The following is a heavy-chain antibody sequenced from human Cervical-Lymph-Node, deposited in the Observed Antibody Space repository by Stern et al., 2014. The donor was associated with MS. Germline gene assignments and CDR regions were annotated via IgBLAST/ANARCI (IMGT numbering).Heavy chain of an antibody. CDR1: GLTFDDYA. CDR3: AKDKYSSSYYYFDS. V-gene: IGHV3-9*01. J-gene: IGHJ4*02. Sequence: EVQLVESGGNLTQPGRSLRLSCAASGLTFDDYAMHWVRQSPGKGLEWVSGITWNSAKITYADSVRGRFTISRDNAKNALYLEMNSLREEDTALYYCAKDKYSSSYYYFDSWGPGTLVIVSS. CDR2: ITWNSAKI. D-gene: IGHD3-10*01.